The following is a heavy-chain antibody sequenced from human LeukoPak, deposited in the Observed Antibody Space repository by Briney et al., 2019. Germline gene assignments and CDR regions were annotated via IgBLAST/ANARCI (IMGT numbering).Heavy chain of an antibody. J-gene: IGHJ4*02. CDR3: ARGQFQRDC. CDR2: INHSGRT. V-gene: IGHV4-34*01. Sequence: SETLSLTCAVYGGSFSGYYWSWIRQPPGKGLEWIGEINHSGRTNYNPSLKSRVTISVDTSKNQFSLKLSSVTAADTAVYYCARGQFQRDCWGQGTLVTVSS. CDR1: GGSFSGYY.